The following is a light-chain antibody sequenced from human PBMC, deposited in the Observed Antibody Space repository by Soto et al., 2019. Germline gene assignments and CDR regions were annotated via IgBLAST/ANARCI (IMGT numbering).Light chain of an antibody. J-gene: IGLJ1*01. CDR3: CSYAGSFYV. V-gene: IGLV2-11*01. Sequence: QSVLTQPRSVSGSPGQSVTISCTGTSSDVGGYNYVSWYQQHPGKAPKLMIYDVSKRPSGVPDRFSGSKSGNTASLTISGLQAEDEADYYCCSYAGSFYVFETGTQLTVL. CDR1: SSDVGGYNY. CDR2: DVS.